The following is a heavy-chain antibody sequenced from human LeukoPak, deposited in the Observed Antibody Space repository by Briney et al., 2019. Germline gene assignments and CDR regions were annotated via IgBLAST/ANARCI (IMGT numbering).Heavy chain of an antibody. D-gene: IGHD3-22*01. CDR2: INPYSGDT. CDR3: ARVPYDSSDYYLDY. Sequence: ASVKVSCKASGYTFTGYYIHWVRQAPGQGLEWMGWINPYSGDTNSAQKFQGRVTMTRDTSISTAYMELSRLRYDDTAVYYCARVPYDSSDYYLDYWGQGTLVTVSS. V-gene: IGHV1-2*02. J-gene: IGHJ4*02. CDR1: GYTFTGYY.